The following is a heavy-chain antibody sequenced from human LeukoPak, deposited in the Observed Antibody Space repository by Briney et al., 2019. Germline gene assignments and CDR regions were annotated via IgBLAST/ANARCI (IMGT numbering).Heavy chain of an antibody. CDR1: GYSFTSYW. V-gene: IGHV5-51*01. CDR2: IYPGDSDT. Sequence: GESLKISCKGSGYSFTSYWIGWVRQMPGKGLEWMGIIYPGDSDTRYSPSFQGQVTISADKSISTAYLQWSSLKASDTAMYYCARCYKNYYYYMDVWGKGTTVTVSS. J-gene: IGHJ6*03. D-gene: IGHD5-24*01. CDR3: ARCYKNYYYYMDV.